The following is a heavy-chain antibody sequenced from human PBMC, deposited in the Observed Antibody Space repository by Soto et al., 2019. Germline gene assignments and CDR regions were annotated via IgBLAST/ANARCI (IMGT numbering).Heavy chain of an antibody. CDR3: AKGQHCSSTSCYFYHYGMDV. D-gene: IGHD2-2*01. Sequence: QVQLVESGGGVVQPGRSLRLSCVASGFTFSTYGMHWVRQAPGKGLEWVAVISYDGKNKYYADSVKGRLTISRDNSKNTVYLQMSRLRGEDTAVYYCAKGQHCSSTSCYFYHYGMDVWGQGTTGAVSS. V-gene: IGHV3-30*18. CDR1: GFTFSTYG. CDR2: ISYDGKNK. J-gene: IGHJ6*02.